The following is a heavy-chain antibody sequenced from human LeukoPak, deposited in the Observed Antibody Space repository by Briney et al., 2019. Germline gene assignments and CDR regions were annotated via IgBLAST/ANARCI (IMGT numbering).Heavy chain of an antibody. D-gene: IGHD6-13*01. CDR1: GGSISSYY. Sequence: SETLSLTCTVSGGSISSYYWSWIRQPPGKGLEWIGYIYYSGSTNYNPSLKSRVTISVDTSKNQFSLKLSSVTAADTAVYYCARVPRSSPHFDYWGQGTLVTVST. CDR2: IYYSGST. CDR3: ARVPRSSPHFDY. J-gene: IGHJ4*02. V-gene: IGHV4-59*01.